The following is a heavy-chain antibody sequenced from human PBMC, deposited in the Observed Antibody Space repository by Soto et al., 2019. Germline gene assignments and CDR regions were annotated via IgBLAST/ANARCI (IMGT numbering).Heavy chain of an antibody. D-gene: IGHD2-21*02. Sequence: PGGSRRLSCAASGFTFSSYSMHWVRQAPGKGLEWVSSISSSGGTIYYADSVEGRFTISRDNAKNSLYLQSNSLRAEDTAVYYCARVRLLSCDVDYWGHGNLVTVCS. CDR2: ISSSGGTI. CDR3: ARVRLLSCDVDY. V-gene: IGHV3-48*04. CDR1: GFTFSSYS. J-gene: IGHJ4*01.